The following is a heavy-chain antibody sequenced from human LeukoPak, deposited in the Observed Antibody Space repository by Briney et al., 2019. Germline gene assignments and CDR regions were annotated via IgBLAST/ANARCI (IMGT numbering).Heavy chain of an antibody. CDR1: GGSISSSSYY. V-gene: IGHV4-39*01. CDR3: ARHPVNYYDSSGYYYFRYYYYYMDV. Sequence: SETLSLTCTVSGGSISSSSYYWGWIRQPPGKGLEWIGSIHYSGSTYYNPSLKSRVTISVDTSKNQFSLKLSSVTAADTAVYYCARHPVNYYDSSGYYYFRYYYYYMDVWGKGTTVTVSS. J-gene: IGHJ6*03. CDR2: IHYSGST. D-gene: IGHD3-22*01.